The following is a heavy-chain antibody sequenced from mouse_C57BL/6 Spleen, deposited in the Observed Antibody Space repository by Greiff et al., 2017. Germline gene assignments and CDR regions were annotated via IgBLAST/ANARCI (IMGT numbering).Heavy chain of an antibody. CDR1: GYTFTSYG. D-gene: IGHD1-1*01. Sequence: VKLQESGAELARPGASVKLSCKASGYTFTSYGISWVKQRTGQGLEWIGEIYPRSGNTYYNEKFKGKATLTADKSSSTAYMELRSLTSEDSAVYFCARQSSSYVWYFDVWGTGTTVTVSS. CDR3: ARQSSSYVWYFDV. CDR2: IYPRSGNT. J-gene: IGHJ1*03. V-gene: IGHV1-81*01.